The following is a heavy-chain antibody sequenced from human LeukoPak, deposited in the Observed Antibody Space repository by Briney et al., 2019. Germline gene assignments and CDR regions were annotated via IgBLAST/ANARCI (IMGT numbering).Heavy chain of an antibody. D-gene: IGHD3-10*01. V-gene: IGHV3-7*03. CDR1: GFMFSNSW. J-gene: IGHJ4*02. CDR2: IKKDGSDK. CDR3: ARDSLIQYGSGSYWGFDY. Sequence: PGGSLRLSCVASGFMFSNSWMSWVRQAPGKGPEWVADIKKDGSDKYYVGSVKGRFTISRDNAKNSLYLQMNSLRVEDTAVYYCARDSLIQYGSGSYWGFDYWGQGILVTVSS.